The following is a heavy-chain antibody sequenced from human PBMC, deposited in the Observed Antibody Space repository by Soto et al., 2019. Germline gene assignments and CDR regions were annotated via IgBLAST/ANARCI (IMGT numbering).Heavy chain of an antibody. CDR2: INHSGST. J-gene: IGHJ4*02. Sequence: PSETLYLTCAFYGGSFICYYWSWIRQPPGKGLEWIGEINHSGSTNYNPSLKSRVTISVDTSKNQFSLKLSSVTAADTAVYYCARGVRNWSGYYYFDYWGQGTLVTVSS. D-gene: IGHD3-3*01. V-gene: IGHV4-34*01. CDR1: GGSFICYY. CDR3: ARGVRNWSGYYYFDY.